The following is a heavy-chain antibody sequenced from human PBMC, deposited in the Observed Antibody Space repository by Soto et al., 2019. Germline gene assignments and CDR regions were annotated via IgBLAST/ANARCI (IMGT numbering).Heavy chain of an antibody. CDR2: ISYDGSNK. J-gene: IGHJ6*02. D-gene: IGHD6-13*01. Sequence: GGSLRLSCAASGFTFSSYGMHWVRQAPGKGLEWVAVISYDGSNKYYADSVKGRFTISRDNSKNTLYLQMNSLRAEDTAVYYCAKDLAAAGLYYYYYYGMDVWGQGTTVTVS. CDR1: GFTFSSYG. V-gene: IGHV3-30*18. CDR3: AKDLAAAGLYYYYYYGMDV.